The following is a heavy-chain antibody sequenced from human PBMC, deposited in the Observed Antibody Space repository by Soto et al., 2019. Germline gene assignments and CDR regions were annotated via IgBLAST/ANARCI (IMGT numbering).Heavy chain of an antibody. Sequence: QVQLVQSGAEVKKPGASVKISCKASGYTFTSYYMHWVRQAPGHGLEWIGIIIPSGGSTNYAQKLQGRVAMTRDTSTSTVYMELNSLRSEDTAVYYCARPHYPGCINAVCYPLDYWGQGTLVTVSS. CDR1: GYTFTSYY. D-gene: IGHD2-8*01. CDR3: ARPHYPGCINAVCYPLDY. V-gene: IGHV1-46*01. J-gene: IGHJ4*02. CDR2: IIPSGGST.